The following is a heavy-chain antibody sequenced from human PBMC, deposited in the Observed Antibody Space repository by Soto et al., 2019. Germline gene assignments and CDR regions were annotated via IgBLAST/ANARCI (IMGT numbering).Heavy chain of an antibody. Sequence: SETLSLTGTVSGGAISSYYWSWIRQPAGKGLEWIGRIYTSGSTKYNPSLKSRVTMSVDTSKNQFSLKLSSVTAADTAVYYCARDEYYDSSGYAAYWGQGTMVTVSS. J-gene: IGHJ4*02. D-gene: IGHD3-22*01. V-gene: IGHV4-4*07. CDR1: GGAISSYY. CDR3: ARDEYYDSSGYAAY. CDR2: IYTSGST.